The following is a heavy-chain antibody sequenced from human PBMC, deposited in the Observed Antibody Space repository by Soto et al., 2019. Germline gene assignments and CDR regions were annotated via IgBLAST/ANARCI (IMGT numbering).Heavy chain of an antibody. CDR1: GGSISSGGFS. V-gene: IGHV4-30-4*07. CDR3: ARVRNGDYYFDY. CDR2: IYYSGST. D-gene: IGHD4-17*01. Sequence: SETLSLTCAVSGGSISSGGFSWTWIRQPPGKGLEWIGYIYYSGSTYYNPSLKSRVTISVDTSKNQFSLKLSSGTAADTAVYYCARVRNGDYYFDYWGQGTLVTVSS. J-gene: IGHJ4*02.